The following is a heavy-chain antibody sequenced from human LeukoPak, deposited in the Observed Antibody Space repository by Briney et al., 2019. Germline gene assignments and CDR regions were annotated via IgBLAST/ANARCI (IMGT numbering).Heavy chain of an antibody. CDR1: GGTFSNYA. CDR3: ARGLYYYGSGSYYYYYGMDV. Sequence: SVKVSCKASGGTFSNYAISWVRQAPGQGLEWMGGIIPIFGTANYAQKFQGRVTITADESTSTAYMELSSLRSEDTAVYYCARGLYYYGSGSYYYYYGMDVWGKGTTVTVSS. V-gene: IGHV1-69*01. CDR2: IIPIFGTA. D-gene: IGHD3-10*01. J-gene: IGHJ6*04.